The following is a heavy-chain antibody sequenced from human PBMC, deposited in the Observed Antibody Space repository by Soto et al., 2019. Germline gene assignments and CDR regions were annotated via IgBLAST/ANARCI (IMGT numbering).Heavy chain of an antibody. V-gene: IGHV4-4*02. CDR1: GGSFTSNNW. Sequence: SETLSLTCAVSGGSFTSNNWWTWVRQPPGQGLEWIGEIYRTGSTNYNPSLKSRVTISLDKSENQFSLKVTSLTAADTAVYYCASRDPGTSVDYWGQGILVTVSS. J-gene: IGHJ4*02. CDR3: ASRDPGTSVDY. CDR2: IYRTGST. D-gene: IGHD1-7*01.